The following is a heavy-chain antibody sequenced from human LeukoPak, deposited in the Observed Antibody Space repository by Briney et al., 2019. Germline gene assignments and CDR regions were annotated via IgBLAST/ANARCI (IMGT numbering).Heavy chain of an antibody. Sequence: ASVKVSCKASGGTFSSYAISWVRQAPGQGLEWMGGIIPIFGTANYAQKFQGGVTITADESTSTAYMELSSLRSEDTAVYYCARDQWTGFDPWGQGTLVTVSS. CDR3: ARDQWTGFDP. CDR1: GGTFSSYA. CDR2: IIPIFGTA. D-gene: IGHD6-19*01. J-gene: IGHJ5*02. V-gene: IGHV1-69*13.